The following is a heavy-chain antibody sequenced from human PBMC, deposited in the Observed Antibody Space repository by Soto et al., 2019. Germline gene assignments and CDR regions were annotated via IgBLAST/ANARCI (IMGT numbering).Heavy chain of an antibody. CDR2: ISAYNGNT. CDR1: GYTFTSYG. J-gene: IGHJ4*02. CDR3: ARDGHTLLERRDFDY. V-gene: IGHV1-18*04. D-gene: IGHD1-1*01. Sequence: ASVKVSCKASGYTFTSYGISWVRQAPGQGLEWMGWISAYNGNTNYAQKLQGRVTMTTDTSTSTAYMELRSLRSDDTAVYYCARDGHTLLERRDFDYWGQGTLVTVSS.